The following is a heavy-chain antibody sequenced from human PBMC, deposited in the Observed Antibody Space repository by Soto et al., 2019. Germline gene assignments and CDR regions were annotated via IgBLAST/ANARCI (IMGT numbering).Heavy chain of an antibody. D-gene: IGHD5-12*01. V-gene: IGHV4-38-2*01. CDR3: ASRRDGYNYFGY. CDR2: IYHSGST. CDR1: VYSISSGYY. J-gene: IGHJ4*02. Sequence: PWETLSLTCAFSVYSISSGYYWGWIRQPPGKGLEWIGSIYHSGSTYYNPSLKSRVTISVDTSKNQFSLKLSSVTAADTAVYYCASRRDGYNYFGYWGQRTLVSVSS.